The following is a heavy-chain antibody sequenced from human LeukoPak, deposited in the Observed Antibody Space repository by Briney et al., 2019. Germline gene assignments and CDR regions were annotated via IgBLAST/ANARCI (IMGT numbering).Heavy chain of an antibody. CDR2: IRYDGSDK. Sequence: GGSLRLSCAASGFTFRTYGMHWVRQAPGKGLEWVTFIRYDGSDKYYADSVKGRFTISRDNSKNTLFLQMNSLRVEDTAVYYCAKRADYYDSSRALYDAFDLWGQGTMVTVAS. V-gene: IGHV3-30*02. CDR1: GFTFRTYG. CDR3: AKRADYYDSSRALYDAFDL. J-gene: IGHJ3*01. D-gene: IGHD3-16*01.